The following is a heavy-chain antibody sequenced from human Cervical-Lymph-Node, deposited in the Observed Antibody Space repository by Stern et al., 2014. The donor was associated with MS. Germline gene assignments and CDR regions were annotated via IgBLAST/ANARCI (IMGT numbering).Heavy chain of an antibody. CDR2: VIPIFGPP. V-gene: IGHV1-69*01. Sequence: VQLVESGAEVKKPGSSVRVSCKASGGTFSSQAINWVRQAPGQGLEGVGGVIPIFGPPSYAQKVQDRVTIAADESTSTAYMDLSSLRSEDTAVYYCATPSTVTVGSMDVWGQGTTVTVSS. J-gene: IGHJ6*02. CDR1: GGTFSSQA. CDR3: ATPSTVTVGSMDV. D-gene: IGHD4-17*01.